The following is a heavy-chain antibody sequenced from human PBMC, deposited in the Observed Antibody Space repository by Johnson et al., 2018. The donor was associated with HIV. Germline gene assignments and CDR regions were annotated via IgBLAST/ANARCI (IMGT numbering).Heavy chain of an antibody. D-gene: IGHD2-21*01. CDR3: ASGHMWSAF. CDR1: GFTFSDYY. Sequence: VQLVESGGGLVKPGGSLRLSCAASGFTFSDYYMSWIRQAPGKGLEWVANIKQDGSEKYYVDSVKGRFTISRDNAKNSLYLQMSSLRVEDTAVYYCASGHMWSAFWGQGTMVTVSS. V-gene: IGHV3-7*01. CDR2: IKQDGSEK. J-gene: IGHJ3*01.